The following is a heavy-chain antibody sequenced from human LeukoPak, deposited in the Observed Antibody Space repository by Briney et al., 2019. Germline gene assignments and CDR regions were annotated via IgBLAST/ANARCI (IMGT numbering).Heavy chain of an antibody. CDR2: IHTSGTM. D-gene: IGHD3-16*01. CDR3: AREKIGTGTVLGKDYYYMDV. J-gene: IGHJ6*03. CDR1: GGSVSTGSYY. Sequence: PSETLSLTCTVSGGSVSTGSYYWSWIRQPAGRGLEWIGHIHTSGTMNYNASLKSRVRISVETSKNQFSLKLSSVTAADTAMYYCAREKIGTGTVLGKDYYYMDVWGKGTTVTVSS. V-gene: IGHV4-61*09.